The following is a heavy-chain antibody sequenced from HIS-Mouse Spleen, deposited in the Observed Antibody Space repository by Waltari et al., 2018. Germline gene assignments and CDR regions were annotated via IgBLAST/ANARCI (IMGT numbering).Heavy chain of an antibody. Sequence: QLQLQESGPGLVKPSETLSLTCTVSGASISSSRYYWGWFPQPPGKGLEWIGSIYYSGSTYYNPSLKSRVTISVDTSKNQFSLKLSSVTAADTAVYYCAREIPYSSSWYDWYFDLWGRGTLVTVSS. V-gene: IGHV4-39*07. CDR3: AREIPYSSSWYDWYFDL. D-gene: IGHD6-13*01. CDR2: IYYSGST. J-gene: IGHJ2*01. CDR1: GASISSSRYY.